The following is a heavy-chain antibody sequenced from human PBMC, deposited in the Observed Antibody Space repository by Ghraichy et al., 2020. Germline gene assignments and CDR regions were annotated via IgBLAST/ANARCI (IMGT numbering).Heavy chain of an antibody. J-gene: IGHJ4*02. CDR3: AKDSRRQLGVFDY. V-gene: IGHV3-30*18. D-gene: IGHD6-6*01. Sequence: GESLNISCAASGFTFSSYGMHWVRQAPGKGLEWVAVISYDGSNKYYADSVKGRFTISRDNSKNTLYLQMNSLRAEDTAVYYCAKDSRRQLGVFDYWGQGTLVTVSS. CDR1: GFTFSSYG. CDR2: ISYDGSNK.